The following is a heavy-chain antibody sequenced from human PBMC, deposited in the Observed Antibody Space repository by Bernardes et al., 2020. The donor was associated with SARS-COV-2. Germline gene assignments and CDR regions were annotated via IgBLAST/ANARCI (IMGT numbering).Heavy chain of an antibody. CDR1: GDTFTSYD. V-gene: IGHV1-8*01. J-gene: IGHJ5*02. CDR3: ARGGRLRYSASWHYWFDP. D-gene: IGHD6-13*01. CDR2: MNPSSGNT. Sequence: ASVKVSCKASGDTFTSYDINWVRQAPGQGLEWMGWMNPSSGNTGYAPRFQGRVTMTRDNSISTAYMELRSLTFDDTAVYYCARGGRLRYSASWHYWFDPWGQGTLVTVSS.